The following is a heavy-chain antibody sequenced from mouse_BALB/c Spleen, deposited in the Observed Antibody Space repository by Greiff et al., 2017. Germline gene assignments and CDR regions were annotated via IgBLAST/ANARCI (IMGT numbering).Heavy chain of an antibody. Sequence: DVMLVESGGGLVKPGGSLKLSCAASGFTFSDYYMYWVRQTPEKRLEWVATISDGGSYTYYPDSVKGRFTISRDNAKNNLYLQMSSLKSEDTAMYYCARARSYAMDYWGQGTSVTVSS. CDR3: ARARSYAMDY. CDR2: ISDGGSYT. V-gene: IGHV5-4*02. J-gene: IGHJ4*01. CDR1: GFTFSDYY.